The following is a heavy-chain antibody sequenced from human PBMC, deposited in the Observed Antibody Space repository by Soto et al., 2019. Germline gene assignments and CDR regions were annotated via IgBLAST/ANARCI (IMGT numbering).Heavy chain of an antibody. CDR3: AREDGPPPHSYFDY. J-gene: IGHJ4*02. V-gene: IGHV1-69*13. CDR2: IIPIFGTA. Sequence: GASVKVSCKASGGTFSSYAISWVRQAPGQGLEWMGGIIPIFGTANYAQKFQGRVTITADESMSTAYMELSSLRSEDTAVYYCAREDGPPPHSYFDYWGQGTLVTVSS. CDR1: GGTFSSYA.